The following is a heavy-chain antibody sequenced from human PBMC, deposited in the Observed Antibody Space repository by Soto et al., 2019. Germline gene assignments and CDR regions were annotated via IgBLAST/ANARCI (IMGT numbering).Heavy chain of an antibody. CDR3: ARRVRYSSSGYAFDI. J-gene: IGHJ3*02. CDR1: GGSISSYY. V-gene: IGHV4-59*08. CDR2: IYYSGST. D-gene: IGHD6-13*01. Sequence: QVQLQESGPGLMKPSETLSLTCTVSGGSISSYYWSWIRQPPGKGLEWIGYIYYSGSTNYNPSLKSRVTISVDTSKNQFSLKLSSVTAADTAVYYCARRVRYSSSGYAFDIWGQGTMVTVSS.